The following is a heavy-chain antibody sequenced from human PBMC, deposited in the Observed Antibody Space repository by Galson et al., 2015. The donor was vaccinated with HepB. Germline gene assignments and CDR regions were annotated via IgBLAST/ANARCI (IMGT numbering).Heavy chain of an antibody. CDR1: GFRFNSYA. Sequence: SLRLYCAASGFRFNSYAMTWVRQAPGKGLELVSGVTGSGDRTYYADFVKDRFTISRDNSKNNLFLQVNSLRVEDTAVYYCAIGAYLSPAYLYGTDLWGHGTTVIVSS. V-gene: IGHV3-23*01. CDR2: VTGSGDRT. CDR3: AIGAYLSPAYLYGTDL. J-gene: IGHJ6*02.